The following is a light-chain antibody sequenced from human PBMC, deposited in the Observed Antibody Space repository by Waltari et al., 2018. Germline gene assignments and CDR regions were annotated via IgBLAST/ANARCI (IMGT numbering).Light chain of an antibody. V-gene: IGKV4-1*01. Sequence: DIVMTQYPDSPDVSLGARAPITCKSSQSVLYSSNNKNYLAWYQQKPGQPPKLLIYWASTRESGVPDRFSGSGSGTDFTLTISSLQAEDVAVYYCQQYYSTPPITFGQGTRLEIK. CDR1: QSVLYSSNNKNY. CDR2: WAS. CDR3: QQYYSTPPIT. J-gene: IGKJ5*01.